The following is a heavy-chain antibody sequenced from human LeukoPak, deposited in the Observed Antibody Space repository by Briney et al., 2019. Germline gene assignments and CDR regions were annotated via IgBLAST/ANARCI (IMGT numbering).Heavy chain of an antibody. CDR1: GFTFSSYA. Sequence: GGSLRLSCAASGFTFSSYAMSWVRQVPGKGLEWVSVISGSGDNTYYADSVKGRFTISRDNSKNTLYLQMNSLRAEDTAVYYCARDIGYFDLWGQGTLVTVSS. V-gene: IGHV3-23*01. J-gene: IGHJ4*02. CDR2: ISGSGDNT. CDR3: ARDIGYFDL. D-gene: IGHD2-15*01.